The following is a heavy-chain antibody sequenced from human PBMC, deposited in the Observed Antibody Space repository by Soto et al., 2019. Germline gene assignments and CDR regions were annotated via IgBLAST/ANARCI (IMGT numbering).Heavy chain of an antibody. CDR1: GGSISSYY. CDR3: ARGSYDFWSGLSRDYYYYGMDV. Sequence: PSETLSLTCTVSGGSISSYYWSWIRQPPGKGLEWIGYIYYSGSTNYNPSLKSRVTISVDTSKNQFSLKLSSVTAADTAVYYCARGSYDFWSGLSRDYYYYGMDVWGQGTTVPVSS. CDR2: IYYSGST. V-gene: IGHV4-59*01. J-gene: IGHJ6*02. D-gene: IGHD3-3*01.